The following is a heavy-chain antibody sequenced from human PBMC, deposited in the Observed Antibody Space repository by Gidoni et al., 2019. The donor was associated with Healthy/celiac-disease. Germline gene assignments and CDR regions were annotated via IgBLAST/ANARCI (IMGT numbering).Heavy chain of an antibody. CDR3: ARVDFWSGYSDY. Sequence: QVQLQESGPGLVKPSQTLSLTCSVSGGSTSSGSYSWSWIRQPAGKGLEWIGRIYTSGSTNYNRSLKSRVTMSVDTSKNQFSRKLSSVTAADTAVYYCARVDFWSGYSDYWGQGTLVTVSS. CDR2: IYTSGST. D-gene: IGHD3-3*01. J-gene: IGHJ4*02. V-gene: IGHV4-61*02. CDR1: GGSTSSGSYS.